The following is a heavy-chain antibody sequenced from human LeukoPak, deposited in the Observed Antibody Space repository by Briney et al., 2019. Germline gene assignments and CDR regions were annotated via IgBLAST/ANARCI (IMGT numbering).Heavy chain of an antibody. CDR3: ARGGAWLQTSYYYYGLDV. V-gene: IGHV1-18*01. CDR2: ISPKNGNS. D-gene: IGHD5-24*01. J-gene: IGHJ6*02. Sequence: ASVTVSCKASGYTFITYDISWVRQAPGQGLEWMGWISPKNGNSNYAQKVQDRITMTTDTSTSTAYMELRSLRSGDTAVYYCARGGAWLQTSYYYYGLDVWGQGTTVTVSS. CDR1: GYTFITYD.